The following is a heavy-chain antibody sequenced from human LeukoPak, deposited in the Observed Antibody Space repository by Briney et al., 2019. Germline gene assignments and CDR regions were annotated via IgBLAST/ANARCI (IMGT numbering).Heavy chain of an antibody. CDR3: AREDSSGYYPKLGP. CDR2: IIPICGTA. V-gene: IGHV1-69*13. D-gene: IGHD3-22*01. Sequence: SVKVSCKASGGTFSSYAISWVRQAPGQGLEWMGGIIPICGTANYAQKFQGRVTITAGESTSTAYMELSSLRSEDTAVYYCAREDSSGYYPKLGPWGQGTLVTVSS. J-gene: IGHJ5*02. CDR1: GGTFSSYA.